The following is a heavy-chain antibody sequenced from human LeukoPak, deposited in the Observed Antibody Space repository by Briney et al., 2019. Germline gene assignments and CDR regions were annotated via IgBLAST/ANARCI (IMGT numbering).Heavy chain of an antibody. CDR3: ARVCRLLWFGELLYYFDY. CDR1: GFTFSSYW. V-gene: IGHV3-7*05. D-gene: IGHD3-10*01. Sequence: PGGSLRLSCAASGFTFSSYWMSWVRQAPGEGLEWVANIKQDGSEKYYVDSVKGRFTISGDNAKNSLYLQMNSLRAEDTAVYYCARVCRLLWFGELLYYFDYWGQGTLVTVSS. J-gene: IGHJ4*02. CDR2: IKQDGSEK.